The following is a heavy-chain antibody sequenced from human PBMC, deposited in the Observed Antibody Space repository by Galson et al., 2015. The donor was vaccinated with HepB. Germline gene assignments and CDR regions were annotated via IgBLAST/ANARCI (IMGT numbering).Heavy chain of an antibody. D-gene: IGHD2-8*01. J-gene: IGHJ4*02. CDR3: VKLLSMTAAETSDH. Sequence: PLRLACAGAGCTVSSYSMHWVRQAPGKGLEYVSGINSKDGGAYYADSVKGRFTISRDNSKNALFLQMSSLRFEDTAVYYCVKLLSMTAAETSDHWGQGTLVTVST. CDR1: GCTVSSYS. CDR2: INSKDGGA. V-gene: IGHV3-64D*06.